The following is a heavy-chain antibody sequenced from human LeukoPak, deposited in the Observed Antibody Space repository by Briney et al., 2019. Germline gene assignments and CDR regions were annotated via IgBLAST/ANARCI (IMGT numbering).Heavy chain of an antibody. Sequence: GGSLRLSCAASGFTFSSYGMHWVRQAPGKGLEWVAVISYDGSNKYYGDSVKGRFTISRDNSKNTLYLQMNSLRAEDTAVYYCAKDGAARPDYYYYYMDVWGKGTTVTVSS. J-gene: IGHJ6*03. CDR1: GFTFSSYG. CDR3: AKDGAARPDYYYYYMDV. V-gene: IGHV3-30*18. D-gene: IGHD6-6*01. CDR2: ISYDGSNK.